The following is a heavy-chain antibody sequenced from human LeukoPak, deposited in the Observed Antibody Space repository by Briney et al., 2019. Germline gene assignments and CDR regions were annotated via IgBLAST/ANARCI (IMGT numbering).Heavy chain of an antibody. CDR1: GYSISSGFY. D-gene: IGHD6-19*01. Sequence: KPSEPLSLTCEVSGYSISSGFYWGWIRQTPGKGLEWIGNIYHIGSVFYNPSLKSRVNISVDTSKNQFSLTLISVTAADTALYFCTRDPFSSGWSDSWGPGILVTVAS. V-gene: IGHV4-38-2*02. J-gene: IGHJ4*02. CDR2: IYHIGSV. CDR3: TRDPFSSGWSDS.